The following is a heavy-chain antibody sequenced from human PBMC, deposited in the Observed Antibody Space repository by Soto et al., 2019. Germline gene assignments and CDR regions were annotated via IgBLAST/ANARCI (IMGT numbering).Heavy chain of an antibody. D-gene: IGHD3-10*01. CDR2: IYSRGST. V-gene: IGHV4-39*01. CDR3: ARQQGTYYSGSGSRWFDP. Sequence: PSETLCLTCTVSGGSINSSSYYWGWIRQPPGKGLERNRSIYSRGSTYYNPYLKSRVTISVDTSKNQFCLKLSSVTAADTAVYYRARQQGTYYSGSGSRWFDPCGQGTLVAVSS. CDR1: GGSINSSSYY. J-gene: IGHJ5*02.